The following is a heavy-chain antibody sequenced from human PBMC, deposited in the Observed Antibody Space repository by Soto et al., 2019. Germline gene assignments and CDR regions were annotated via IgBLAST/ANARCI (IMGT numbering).Heavy chain of an antibody. CDR2: IYSGGST. CDR1: GFTVSSNY. D-gene: IGHD3-16*02. CDR3: ARMGVIPFYYYGMDV. V-gene: IGHV3-66*01. J-gene: IGHJ6*02. Sequence: EVQLVESGGGLVQPGGSLRLSCAASGFTVSSNYMSWVRQAPGKGLEWVSVIYSGGSTYYADSVKGRFTISRDNSKNTLYLQMNSLRAEDTAVYYCARMGVIPFYYYGMDVWGQGPTVTVSS.